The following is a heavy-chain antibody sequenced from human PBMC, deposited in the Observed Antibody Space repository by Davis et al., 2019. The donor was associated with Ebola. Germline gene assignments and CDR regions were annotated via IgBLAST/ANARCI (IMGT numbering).Heavy chain of an antibody. J-gene: IGHJ4*02. D-gene: IGHD5-18*01. CDR2: IKRKADGGTT. Sequence: GESLKISCAVSGFAFSNAWMNWVCQAPGKGLEWVGRIKRKADGGTTDHAAPVKGRFTISREDSKNTLYLQMNSLKTEDTAVYYCTTVGGYIYGQRDYWGQGALVTVSS. V-gene: IGHV3-15*07. CDR3: TTVGGYIYGQRDY. CDR1: GFAFSNAW.